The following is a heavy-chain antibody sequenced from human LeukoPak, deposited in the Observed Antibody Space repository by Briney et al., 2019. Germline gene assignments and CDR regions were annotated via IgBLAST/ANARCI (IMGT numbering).Heavy chain of an antibody. CDR3: ARDDYGSGSYYFVPYLDS. J-gene: IGHJ4*02. V-gene: IGHV3-53*01. CDR2: IYSGGST. CDR1: GFTVSSNY. D-gene: IGHD3-10*01. Sequence: GGSLRLSCAASGFTVSSNYMSWVRQAPGKGLEWVSVIYSGGSTYYADSVKGRFTISRDNSKNTLYLQMNSLRAEDTAVYYCARDDYGSGSYYFVPYLDSWGQGTLVTVSS.